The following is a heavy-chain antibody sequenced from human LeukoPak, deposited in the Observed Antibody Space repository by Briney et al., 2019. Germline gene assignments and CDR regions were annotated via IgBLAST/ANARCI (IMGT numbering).Heavy chain of an antibody. D-gene: IGHD2-15*01. Sequence: SETLSLTCTVSGGSISSRSYYWGWIRQPPGKGQEWIATIYYSGSTYYNPSLKSRVTISVDTSKNQFSLKLSSVTAADTAVYYCLTAYSGRYFDLWGRGTLVTVSS. CDR2: IYYSGST. CDR3: LTAYSGRYFDL. CDR1: GGSISSRSYY. J-gene: IGHJ2*01. V-gene: IGHV4-39*01.